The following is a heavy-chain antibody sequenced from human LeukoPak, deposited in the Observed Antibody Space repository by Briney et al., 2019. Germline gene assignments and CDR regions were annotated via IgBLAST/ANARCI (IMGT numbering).Heavy chain of an antibody. CDR1: GFTFSTSA. Sequence: PGGSLRLSCVGSGFTFSTSAMHWVRQAPGKGLEWVAVTTDDGRSKYYADSVRGRFTISRDNSKNTLYLQMSSLRAEDTAVYYCASGKYSTSSLDYWGQGTLVTVSS. CDR3: ASGKYSTSSLDY. V-gene: IGHV3-30*04. J-gene: IGHJ4*02. CDR2: TTDDGRSK. D-gene: IGHD6-6*01.